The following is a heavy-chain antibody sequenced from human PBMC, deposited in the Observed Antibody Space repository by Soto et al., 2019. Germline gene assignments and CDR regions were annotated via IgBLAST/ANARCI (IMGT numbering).Heavy chain of an antibody. CDR1: GFTFSSYS. CDR3: AGVFGISSSWSHGMDV. D-gene: IGHD6-13*01. V-gene: IGHV3-21*01. J-gene: IGHJ6*02. CDR2: ISSSSSYI. Sequence: PGGSLRLSCAASGFTFSSYSMNWVRQAPGKGLEWVSSISSSSSYIYYADSVKGRFTISRDNAKNSLYLQMNSLRAEDTAVYYCAGVFGISSSWSHGMDVWGQGTTVTVSS.